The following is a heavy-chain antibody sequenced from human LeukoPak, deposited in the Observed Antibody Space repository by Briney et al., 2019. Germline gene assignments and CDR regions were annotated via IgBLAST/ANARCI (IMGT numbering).Heavy chain of an antibody. Sequence: PSEXLSLTCTVSGGSISSSGYYWGWLRQPPGKGLEWIASIYYSGSTYDNPSLKRRVTISVETSKNQLSLKLSSLTAADTAVYYCARHEYSGSYYGLSWFDPWGQGTLVTVSS. J-gene: IGHJ5*01. V-gene: IGHV4-39*01. CDR3: ARHEYSGSYYGLSWFDP. CDR2: IYYSGST. D-gene: IGHD1-26*01. CDR1: GGSISSSGYY.